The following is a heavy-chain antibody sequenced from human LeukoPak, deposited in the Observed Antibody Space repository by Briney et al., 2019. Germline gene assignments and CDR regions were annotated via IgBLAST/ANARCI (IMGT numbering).Heavy chain of an antibody. CDR2: ISSSSNFI. D-gene: IGHD3-22*01. Sequence: PGGSLRLSCAVSGVTVSSTDMSWVRQAPGKGLEWVSSISSSSNFIYYADSVKGRFTISRDNAKSSLFLKMNSLRAEDTAVYYCARDVSRYYDSSGYYLHWGQGTLVIVSS. V-gene: IGHV3-21*01. CDR1: GVTVSSTD. J-gene: IGHJ4*02. CDR3: ARDVSRYYDSSGYYLH.